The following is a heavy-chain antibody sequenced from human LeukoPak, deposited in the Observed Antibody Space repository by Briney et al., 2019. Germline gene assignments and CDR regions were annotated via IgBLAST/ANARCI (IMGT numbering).Heavy chain of an antibody. J-gene: IGHJ4*02. CDR3: ATGPIYDTSDY. D-gene: IGHD3-22*01. CDR2: IIPIFGTA. Sequence: ASVKVSCTASGYTFTSYYMHWVRQAPGQGLEWMGGIIPIFGTANYAQKFQGRVTITADESTSTAYMELSSLRSEDTAVYYCATGPIYDTSDYWGQGTLVTVSS. CDR1: GYTFTSYY. V-gene: IGHV1-69*13.